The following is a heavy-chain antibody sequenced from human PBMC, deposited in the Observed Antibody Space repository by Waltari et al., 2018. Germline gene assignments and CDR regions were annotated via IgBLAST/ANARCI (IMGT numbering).Heavy chain of an antibody. CDR2: ISPYNGNA. CDR1: GYSFIIYG. D-gene: IGHD2-21*02. J-gene: IGHJ4*02. V-gene: IGHV1-18*01. CDR3: ARDSVSGDRGDH. Sequence: QVQLVQSGAEVKKPGASVKVSCKASGYSFIIYGFSWVRQAPGQGLEWMGWISPYNGNANYTQKFQGRVTMTTDTSTSTVYLELRSLRSDDTALYYCARDSVSGDRGDHWGQGTLVTVSS.